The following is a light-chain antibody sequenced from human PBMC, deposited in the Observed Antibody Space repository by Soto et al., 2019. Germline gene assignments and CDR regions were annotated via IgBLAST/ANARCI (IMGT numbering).Light chain of an antibody. Sequence: EIVLTQSPGTLSLSPGERATLSCRASQSVSSSYLAWYHQKPGQAPRLLIYATSSRATGIPDRFSGSGSGTDFTLTISRLEPEDFAVYYCQQYDASQITFGEGTRLEIK. CDR3: QQYDASQIT. CDR2: ATS. V-gene: IGKV3-20*01. J-gene: IGKJ5*01. CDR1: QSVSSSY.